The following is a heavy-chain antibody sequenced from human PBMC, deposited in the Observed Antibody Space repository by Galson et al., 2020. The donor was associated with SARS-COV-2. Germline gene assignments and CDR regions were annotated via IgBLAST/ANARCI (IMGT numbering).Heavy chain of an antibody. CDR2: INPGDTDV. J-gene: IGHJ3*01. CDR3: ARRCGVNCARIVGHFDA. Sequence: GESLKLSCKASGYTFSNNSIAWVRQTPGKGFEWMGIINPGDTDVSYSPSFQGQITISADNSTDTAYLQWSSLKASDTALYFCARRCGVNCARIVGHFDAWGPGTLISVS. CDR1: GYTFSNNS. V-gene: IGHV5-51*01. D-gene: IGHD1-26*01.